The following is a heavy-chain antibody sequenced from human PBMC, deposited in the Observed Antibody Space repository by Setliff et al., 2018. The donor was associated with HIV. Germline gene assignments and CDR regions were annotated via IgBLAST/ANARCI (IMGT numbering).Heavy chain of an antibody. CDR1: GGSISSHY. V-gene: IGHV4-59*11. CDR3: ARGFLSIFGVVSYFDY. CDR2: ISYSGSP. J-gene: IGHJ4*02. Sequence: PSETLSLTCTVSGGSISSHYWSWIRQPPGKGLEWIGFISYSGSPNSNPSLKSRVTISVDTPKNQFSLKLSSVTAADTAVYYCARGFLSIFGVVSYFDYWGQGTLVTVSS. D-gene: IGHD3-3*01.